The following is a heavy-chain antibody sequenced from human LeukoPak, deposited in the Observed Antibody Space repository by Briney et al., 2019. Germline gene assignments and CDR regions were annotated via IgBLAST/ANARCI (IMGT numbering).Heavy chain of an antibody. D-gene: IGHD4-17*01. J-gene: IGHJ4*02. V-gene: IGHV3-30*18. CDR3: AKDFVGPYGVHSQVDY. Sequence: PGGSLRLSCAASGFTFSSYGMHWVRQAPGKGLEWVAVISYDGSNKYYADSVKGRFTISRDNSKNTLYLQMNSLRAEDTAVCYCAKDFVGPYGVHSQVDYWGQGTLVTVSS. CDR2: ISYDGSNK. CDR1: GFTFSSYG.